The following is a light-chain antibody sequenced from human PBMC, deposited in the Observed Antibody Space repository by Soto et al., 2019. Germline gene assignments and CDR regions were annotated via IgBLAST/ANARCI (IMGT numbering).Light chain of an antibody. J-gene: IGKJ1*01. Sequence: EIVLTQSPGTLSLSPGERATLSCRASQSVSSSYLAWYQQKPGQAPRRLIYGASSRATGIPARFSGSGSGTDFTLTISSLEPEDFAVYSCEQYNNWPPTFGQGTKV. CDR3: EQYNNWPPT. V-gene: IGKV3-20*01. CDR2: GAS. CDR1: QSVSSSY.